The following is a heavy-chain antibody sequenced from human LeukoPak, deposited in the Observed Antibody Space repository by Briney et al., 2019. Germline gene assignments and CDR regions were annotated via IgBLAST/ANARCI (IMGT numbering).Heavy chain of an antibody. Sequence: PGGSLRLSCAASGFTFSDYYMSWIRQAPGKGLEWVAGINWDGSSTGYADSVKGRFTISRDNAKNSLYLQMNSLRVEDTALYYCARDNYGDYFDYWGQGILVTVSS. V-gene: IGHV3-20*04. CDR2: INWDGSST. CDR1: GFTFSDYY. D-gene: IGHD4-17*01. CDR3: ARDNYGDYFDY. J-gene: IGHJ4*02.